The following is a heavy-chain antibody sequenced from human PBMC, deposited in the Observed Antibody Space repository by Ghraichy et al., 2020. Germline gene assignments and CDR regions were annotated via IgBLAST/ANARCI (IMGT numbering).Heavy chain of an antibody. CDR2: ISGSGGST. CDR3: AKDRVSQYCSGGDCYSGPLFDL. D-gene: IGHD2-15*01. CDR1: GFTFSSYA. V-gene: IGHV3-23*01. Sequence: GGSLRLSCAASGFTFSSYAMSWVRQAPGKGLEWVSTISGSGGSTYYADSVKGRFIISRDNSKNTLYLQMNSLRAEDTAVYYCAKDRVSQYCSGGDCYSGPLFDLWGRGTLVTVSS. J-gene: IGHJ2*01.